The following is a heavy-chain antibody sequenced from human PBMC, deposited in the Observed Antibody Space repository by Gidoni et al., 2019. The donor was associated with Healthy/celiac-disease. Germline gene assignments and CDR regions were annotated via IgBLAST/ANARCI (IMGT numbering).Heavy chain of an antibody. Sequence: QVQLVQSGAAEKKPVASVQVSCKASRYTFTSYAMHWVRQAPGQRLEWMGWINAGNGNTKYSQKFQGRVTITRDTSASTAYMELSSLRSEDTAVYYCAVTYGGNYGAFDIWGQGTMVTVSS. CDR2: INAGNGNT. D-gene: IGHD4-17*01. CDR3: AVTYGGNYGAFDI. J-gene: IGHJ3*02. CDR1: RYTFTSYA. V-gene: IGHV1-3*05.